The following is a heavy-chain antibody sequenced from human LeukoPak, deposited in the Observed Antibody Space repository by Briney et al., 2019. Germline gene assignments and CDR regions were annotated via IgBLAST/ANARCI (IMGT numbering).Heavy chain of an antibody. Sequence: SETLSLTCAVYGGSFSGYYRSWIRQPPGKGLEWIGEINHSGSTNYNPSLKSRVTISVDTSKNQFSLKLSSVTAADTAVYYCARRSTVAPRRPGQMGYWGQGTLVTVSS. J-gene: IGHJ4*02. CDR2: INHSGST. D-gene: IGHD4-23*01. V-gene: IGHV4-34*01. CDR3: ARRSTVAPRRPGQMGY. CDR1: GGSFSGYY.